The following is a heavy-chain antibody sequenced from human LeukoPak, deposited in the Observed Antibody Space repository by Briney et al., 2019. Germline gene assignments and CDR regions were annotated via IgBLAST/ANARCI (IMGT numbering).Heavy chain of an antibody. J-gene: IGHJ4*02. D-gene: IGHD6-13*01. V-gene: IGHV3-48*04. CDR1: EFTFSSYS. Sequence: GGSLRLSCAASEFTFSSYSMNWVRQAPGKGLEWISYIGSTSTIYYADSVKGRFTISRDNAKNSLYLQMNSLRAEDTAVYYCARDRSWAFDYWGQGTLVTVSS. CDR3: ARDRSWAFDY. CDR2: IGSTSTI.